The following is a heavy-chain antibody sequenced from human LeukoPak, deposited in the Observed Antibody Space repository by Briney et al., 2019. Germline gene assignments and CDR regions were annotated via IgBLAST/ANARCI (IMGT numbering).Heavy chain of an antibody. CDR1: GYPFTTYP. D-gene: IGHD3-10*01. CDR2: INAGNGNT. CDR3: AREWFGELSFDY. V-gene: IGHV1-3*01. Sequence: ASVKVSCKASGYPFTTYPIHWVRQAPGQRLEWMGWINAGNGNTKYSQKFQGRVTITRDTSASTAYMELSSLRSEDTAVYYCAREWFGELSFDYWGQGTLVTVSS. J-gene: IGHJ4*02.